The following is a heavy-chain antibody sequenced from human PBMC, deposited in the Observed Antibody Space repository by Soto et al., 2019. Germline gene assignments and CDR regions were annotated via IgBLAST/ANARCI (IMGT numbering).Heavy chain of an antibody. D-gene: IGHD5-12*01. J-gene: IGHJ6*02. Sequence: SLRLSCAASGFTFSSYSMNWVRQAPGKGLEWVSSISSSSSYIYYADSVKGRFTISRDNAKNSLYLQMNSLRAEDTAVYYCARSRGYDYGMDAWGQGTTVTVSS. CDR3: ARSRGYDYGMDA. CDR1: GFTFSSYS. V-gene: IGHV3-21*01. CDR2: ISSSSSYI.